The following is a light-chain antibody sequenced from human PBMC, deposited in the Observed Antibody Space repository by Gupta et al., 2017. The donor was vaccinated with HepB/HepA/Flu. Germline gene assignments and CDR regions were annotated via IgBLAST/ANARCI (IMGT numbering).Light chain of an antibody. J-gene: IGKJ2*04. V-gene: IGKV1-5*03. CDR3: QQYYSYSCS. Sequence: DIQMTQSPSTLSAFVGDRVTITCRASQSITTWLAWYQQKPGKAPKLLIYKASTLESGVPSRFSGSGSGTEFTLTIISLQPDDFATYYCQQYYSYSCSFGQGTKLEIK. CDR1: QSITTW. CDR2: KAS.